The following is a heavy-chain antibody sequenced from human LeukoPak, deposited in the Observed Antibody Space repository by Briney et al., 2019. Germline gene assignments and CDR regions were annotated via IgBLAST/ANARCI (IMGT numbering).Heavy chain of an antibody. J-gene: IGHJ6*02. D-gene: IGHD2-2*02. V-gene: IGHV4-39*01. CDR3: AGHQCSGTRCYNFYFYGMDV. CDR2: IYYSTRT. CDR1: GGSIPSSIDY. Sequence: SETLSLTCTVSGGSIPSSIDYWRWVRQPPGKGLEWIATIYYSTRTQYHPSLKSRVTMSVDTSKNQFSLKLSSMTAADTAVYYCAGHQCSGTRCYNFYFYGMDVWGQGTTVTVSS.